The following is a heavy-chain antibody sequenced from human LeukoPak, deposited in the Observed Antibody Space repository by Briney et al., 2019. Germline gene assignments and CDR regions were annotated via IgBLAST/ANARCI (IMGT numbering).Heavy chain of an antibody. J-gene: IGHJ3*02. V-gene: IGHV1-18*01. Sequence: GASVKVSCKASGYTFTNYGITWVRQAPGQGLEWMGWISASNGDTHYSEKFQDRITVTTDTSTSTAYMELRSLVSDDTAVYYCAREGGYCSGGSCYDAFDIWGQGTMVTVSS. CDR3: AREGGYCSGGSCYDAFDI. D-gene: IGHD2-15*01. CDR1: GYTFTNYG. CDR2: ISASNGDT.